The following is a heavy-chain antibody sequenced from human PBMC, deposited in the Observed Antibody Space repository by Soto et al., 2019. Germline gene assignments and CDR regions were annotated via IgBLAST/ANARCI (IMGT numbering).Heavy chain of an antibody. Sequence: ASVKVSFKASGYTFTSYGISWVRQAPGQGLEWMGWISAYNGNTNYAQKLQGRVTMTTDTSTSTAYMELRSLTSDDTAVYYCARDQIAVAVRLFDYWGQGTLVTVSS. CDR3: ARDQIAVAVRLFDY. V-gene: IGHV1-18*01. CDR2: ISAYNGNT. CDR1: GYTFTSYG. J-gene: IGHJ4*02. D-gene: IGHD6-19*01.